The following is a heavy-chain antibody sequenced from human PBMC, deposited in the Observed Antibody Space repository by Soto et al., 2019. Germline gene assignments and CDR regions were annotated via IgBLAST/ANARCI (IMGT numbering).Heavy chain of an antibody. CDR3: ARDRYSYYDFWSGSLPYYYYGMDV. J-gene: IGHJ6*02. CDR2: IKQDGSEK. D-gene: IGHD3-3*01. Sequence: EVQLVESGGGLVQPGGSLRLSWAASGFTFSSYWMSWVRQAPGKGLEWVANIKQDGSEKYYVDSVKGRFTISRDNAKNSLYLQMNSLRAEDTAVYYCARDRYSYYDFWSGSLPYYYYGMDVWGQGPTVTVSS. V-gene: IGHV3-7*01. CDR1: GFTFSSYW.